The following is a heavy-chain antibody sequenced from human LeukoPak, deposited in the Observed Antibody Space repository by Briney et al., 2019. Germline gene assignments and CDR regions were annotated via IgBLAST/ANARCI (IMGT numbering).Heavy chain of an antibody. V-gene: IGHV4-59*01. CDR3: ARSGGWFDFDY. CDR2: VYYSGST. D-gene: IGHD6-19*01. CDR1: GGSINSYY. Sequence: KPSETLSLTCTVSGGSINSYYWSWIRQPPGKGLEWVGYVYYSGSTNYNPSLKSRVTISVDTSKTQFSLKLSSVTAADTAVYYCARSGGWFDFDYWGQGTLVTVSS. J-gene: IGHJ4*02.